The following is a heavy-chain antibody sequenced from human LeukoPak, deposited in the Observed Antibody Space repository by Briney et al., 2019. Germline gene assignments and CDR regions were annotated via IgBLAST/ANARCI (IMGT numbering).Heavy chain of an antibody. Sequence: PGRSLRLSCAASGFTFSSYAMHWLRQAPGKGLEWVAVISYDGSNKYYADSVEGRFTISRDNSKSTLHLEMNGLGAEHTADYYCVKVYGMYNGALEIWGEGTMVTVSS. CDR2: ISYDGSNK. J-gene: IGHJ3*02. V-gene: IGHV3-30*07. D-gene: IGHD1-26*01. CDR3: VKVYGMYNGALEI. CDR1: GFTFSSYA.